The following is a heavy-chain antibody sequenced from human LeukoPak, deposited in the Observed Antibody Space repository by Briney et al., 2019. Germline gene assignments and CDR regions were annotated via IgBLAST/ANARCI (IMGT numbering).Heavy chain of an antibody. CDR1: GGSISGYY. V-gene: IGHV4-59*01. CDR2: IYYTGTT. Sequence: SETLSLTCTVSGGSISGYYWSWIRQPPGKVLEWIGYIYYTGTTNYNPSLNSRVSISVDTSKNQFSLKLSSVTAADTAVYYCARRRDGYKTRDAFDIWGQGTMVTVSS. D-gene: IGHD5-12*01. J-gene: IGHJ3*02. CDR3: ARRRDGYKTRDAFDI.